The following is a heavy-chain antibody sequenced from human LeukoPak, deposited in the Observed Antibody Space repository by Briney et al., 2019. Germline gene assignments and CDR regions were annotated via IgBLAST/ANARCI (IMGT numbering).Heavy chain of an antibody. CDR1: GFIFSNYN. D-gene: IGHD5-18*01. Sequence: GGSLRLSCTASGFIFSNYNINWVRQAPGNGLEWVSFISSKSSLKYYADSVRGRFTISRDNAKNSVYLQMNSLRAEDTAVYYCARDSAMAPYYLDYWGQGTLVTVSS. CDR2: ISSKSSLK. V-gene: IGHV3-48*01. CDR3: ARDSAMAPYYLDY. J-gene: IGHJ4*02.